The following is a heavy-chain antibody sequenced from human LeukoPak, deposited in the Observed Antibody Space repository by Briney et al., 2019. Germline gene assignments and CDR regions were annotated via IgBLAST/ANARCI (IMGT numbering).Heavy chain of an antibody. V-gene: IGHV4-59*04. D-gene: IGHD3-10*01. CDR3: AKSNGYGLVEI. Sequence: SETLSLTCTVSGGSISNFWTWIRQPAGKGLEWIGNIYYSGSTYYNPSLKSRVTISVDTSKNKFSLKLSSVTAADTAVYYCAKSNGYGLVEIWGQGTMVTVSS. CDR2: IYYSGST. CDR1: GGSISNF. J-gene: IGHJ3*02.